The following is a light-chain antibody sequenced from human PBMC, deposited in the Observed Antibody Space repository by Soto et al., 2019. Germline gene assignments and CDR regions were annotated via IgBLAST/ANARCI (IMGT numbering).Light chain of an antibody. Sequence: QSALTQPASVSGSPGQSITISCTGTSSDVGGYNYVSWYQQHPGKAPKLMIYDVSNRPSGVSNRFSGSKSANTASLTISGVQAEDEADYYCSSYTSSSTLGVFGTGTKLTVL. V-gene: IGLV2-14*01. CDR1: SSDVGGYNY. CDR2: DVS. CDR3: SSYTSSSTLGV. J-gene: IGLJ1*01.